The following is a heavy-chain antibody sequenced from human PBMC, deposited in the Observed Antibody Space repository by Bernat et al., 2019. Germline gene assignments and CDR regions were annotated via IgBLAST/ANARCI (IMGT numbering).Heavy chain of an antibody. CDR2: ICYDGSNK. V-gene: IGHV3-33*06. CDR3: ANDYDSSGNFDL. CDR1: GFTFSSYG. J-gene: IGHJ2*01. D-gene: IGHD3-22*01. Sequence: QVQLVESGGGVVQPGRSLRLSCAASGFTFSSYGMHWVRQAPGKGLEWVAVICYDGSNKYYADSVKGRFTISRDNSKNTLYLQMNSLRAEDTAVYYCANDYDSSGNFDLWGRGTLVTVSS.